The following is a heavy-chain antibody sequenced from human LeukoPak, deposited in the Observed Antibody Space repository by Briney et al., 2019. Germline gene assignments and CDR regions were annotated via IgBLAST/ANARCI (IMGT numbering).Heavy chain of an antibody. CDR2: INPNSGGT. V-gene: IGHV1-2*02. Sequence: ASVKVSCKASGYTFTDYYLHWVRQAPGHGLEWMGWINPNSGGTNYAQKFQGRVTMTRDTSITTAYMELNRLRSDDTAVYYCAKGKWDEYSSSSADYLGQGTLVTVSS. CDR1: GYTFTDYY. J-gene: IGHJ4*02. CDR3: AKGKWDEYSSSSADY. D-gene: IGHD6-6*01.